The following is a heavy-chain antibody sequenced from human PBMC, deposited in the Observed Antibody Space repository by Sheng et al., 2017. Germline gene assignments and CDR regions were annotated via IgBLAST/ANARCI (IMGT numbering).Heavy chain of an antibody. CDR3: ARDSPGSAFDI. D-gene: IGHD1-26*01. V-gene: IGHV4-39*06. CDR1: GGSVTSSNFY. J-gene: IGHJ3*02. Sequence: RLQLQESGPGLVKPSETLSLACTVSGGSVTSSNFYWGWIRQPPGKGLEWIATVSYTGSTYYNPSLKSRVTISVDTSKNQFSLKVTSVTAADTAVYYCARDSPGSAFDIWAKGLWSPSL. CDR2: VSYTGST.